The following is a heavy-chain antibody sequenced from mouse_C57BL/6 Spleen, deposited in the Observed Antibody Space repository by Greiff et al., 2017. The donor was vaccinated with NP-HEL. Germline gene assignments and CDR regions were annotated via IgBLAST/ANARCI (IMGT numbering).Heavy chain of an antibody. CDR1: GFTFSDYG. J-gene: IGHJ4*01. D-gene: IGHD2-4*01. CDR3: ARRIYYDYVYAMDY. Sequence: EVMLVESGGGLVKPGGSLKLSCAASGFTFSDYGMHWVRQAPEKGLEWVAYISSGSSSIYYADTVKGRFTISRDNAKNTLFLQMTSLRSDDTAMYYCARRIYYDYVYAMDYWGQGTSVTVSS. CDR2: ISSGSSSI. V-gene: IGHV5-17*01.